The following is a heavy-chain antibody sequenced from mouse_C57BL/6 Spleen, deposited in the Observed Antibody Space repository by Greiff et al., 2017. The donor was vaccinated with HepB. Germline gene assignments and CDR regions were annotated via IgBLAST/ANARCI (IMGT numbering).Heavy chain of an antibody. D-gene: IGHD1-2*01. V-gene: IGHV1-26*01. CDR3: ARSATWFAD. CDR1: GYTFTDYY. CDR2: INPHNGGT. Sequence: EVQLQQSGPELVKPGASVKISCKASGYTFTDYYMNWVKQSHGKSLEWIGDINPHNGGTSYNQKFKGKATLTVDKSSSTAYMELRSLTSEDSAVYYCARSATWFADWGQGTLVTVSA. J-gene: IGHJ3*01.